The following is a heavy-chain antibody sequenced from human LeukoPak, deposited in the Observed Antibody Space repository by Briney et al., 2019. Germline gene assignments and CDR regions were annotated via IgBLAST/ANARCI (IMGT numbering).Heavy chain of an antibody. D-gene: IGHD6-19*01. CDR1: GFTFSSYA. CDR2: ISYDGSNK. V-gene: IGHV3-30*04. CDR3: ARDRDSSGWFDY. J-gene: IGHJ4*02. Sequence: GGSLRLSCAASGFTFSSYAMHWVRQAPGKGLEWVAVISYDGSNKYYADSVKGRFTIPRDNSKNTLYLQMNSLRAEDTAVYYCARDRDSSGWFDYWGQGTLVTVSS.